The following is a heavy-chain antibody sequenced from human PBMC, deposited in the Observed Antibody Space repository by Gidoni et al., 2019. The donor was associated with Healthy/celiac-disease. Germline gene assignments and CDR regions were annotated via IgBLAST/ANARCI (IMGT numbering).Heavy chain of an antibody. CDR1: GGSISSNSHY. V-gene: IGHV4-39*01. CDR3: ARRGYGSGSYTS. CDR2: IYYRGST. D-gene: IGHD3-10*01. Sequence: QEQLQESGPGLVKPSETLSLTCTVSGGSISSNSHYWGWIRQPPGKGLEWIGSIYYRGSTYYNPSLKSRVTTSVDTSKNQFSLKLNSVTAADTAVYYCARRGYGSGSYTSWGQGTLVTVSS. J-gene: IGHJ5*02.